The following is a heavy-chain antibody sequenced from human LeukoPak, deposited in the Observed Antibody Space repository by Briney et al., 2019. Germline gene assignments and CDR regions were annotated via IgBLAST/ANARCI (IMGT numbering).Heavy chain of an antibody. CDR2: IYTSGSI. CDR3: ASEGYCSGTSCYSPQYFQH. D-gene: IGHD2-2*01. Sequence: SETLSLTCTVSGGSICSYYWSWIRQPAGKGLEWIGRIYTSGSINYNPSLKSRVTMSVDTSKNQFSLKLSSVTAADTAVYYCASEGYCSGTSCYSPQYFQHWGQGTLVTASS. CDR1: GGSICSYY. V-gene: IGHV4-4*07. J-gene: IGHJ1*01.